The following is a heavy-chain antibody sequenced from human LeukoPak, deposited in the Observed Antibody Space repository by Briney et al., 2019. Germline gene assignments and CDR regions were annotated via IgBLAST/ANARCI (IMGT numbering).Heavy chain of an antibody. CDR3: ARAYYYDSSGPYFDY. V-gene: IGHV4-4*02. CDR2: IYHSGST. CDR1: GGSISSSNW. Sequence: SETLSLTCAVSGGSISSSNWWSWVRQPPGKGLEWIGEIYHSGSTNYNPSLKSRVTISVDKSKNQFSLKLSSVTAADTAVYYCARAYYYDSSGPYFDYWGQGTLVTVSS. D-gene: IGHD3-22*01. J-gene: IGHJ4*02.